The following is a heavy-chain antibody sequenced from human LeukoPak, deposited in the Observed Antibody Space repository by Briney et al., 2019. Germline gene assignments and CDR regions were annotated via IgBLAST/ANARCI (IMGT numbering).Heavy chain of an antibody. CDR1: GGSISSSSYY. Sequence: SETLSLTCTVSGGSISSSSYYWGWIRQPPGKGLEWIGSIYYSGSTYYNPSLKSRVTISVDTSKNQFSLKLSSVTAADTAVYYCARDVVEGPVNHDAFDIWGQGTMVTVSS. CDR2: IYYSGST. D-gene: IGHD2-15*01. CDR3: ARDVVEGPVNHDAFDI. V-gene: IGHV4-39*07. J-gene: IGHJ3*02.